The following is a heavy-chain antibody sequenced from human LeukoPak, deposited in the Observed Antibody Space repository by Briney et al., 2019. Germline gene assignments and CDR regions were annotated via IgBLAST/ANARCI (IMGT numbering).Heavy chain of an antibody. CDR1: GGSFSGYY. CDR2: INHSGST. V-gene: IGHV4-34*01. D-gene: IGHD3-22*01. J-gene: IGHJ6*03. Sequence: SETLSLTCAVYGGSFSGYYWNWIRQPPGKGLEWIGEINHSGSTNYNPSLKSRVTISVDTSKNQFSLKLSSVTAADTAVYYCARAPAYYYDSSGYYYGASYYYYYMDVWGKGTTVTVSS. CDR3: ARAPAYYYDSSGYYYGASYYYYYMDV.